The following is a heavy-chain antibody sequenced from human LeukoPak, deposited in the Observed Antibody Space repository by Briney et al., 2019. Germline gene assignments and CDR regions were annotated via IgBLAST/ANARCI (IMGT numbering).Heavy chain of an antibody. Sequence: PSETLSLTCAVSGSSISNNALWGWIRQPPGKGLEWIGYIYHSGSTYYTPSLKSRVTMSADTSKNQFSLKLTSVTAVDTAVYYCARMVSGSGTYYFASWGQGTLVTVSS. CDR2: IYHSGST. V-gene: IGHV4-28*01. J-gene: IGHJ4*02. D-gene: IGHD3-10*01. CDR3: ARMVSGSGTYYFAS. CDR1: GSSISNNAL.